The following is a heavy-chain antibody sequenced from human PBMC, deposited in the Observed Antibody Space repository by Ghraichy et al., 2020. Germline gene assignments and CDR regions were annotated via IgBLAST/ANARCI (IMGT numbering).Heavy chain of an antibody. Sequence: SVKVSCQTAGFTFTNSAVQWVRQARGQRLEWVGWIIVGSGVTNYAQEFQGRVTITRDKSTSTAYMELTSLRSDDTAVYYCAAELYDIAACSFHQWGQGTPVTVSS. J-gene: IGHJ4*02. V-gene: IGHV1-58*01. D-gene: IGHD3-22*01. CDR1: GFTFTNSA. CDR3: AAELYDIAACSFHQ. CDR2: IIVGSGVT.